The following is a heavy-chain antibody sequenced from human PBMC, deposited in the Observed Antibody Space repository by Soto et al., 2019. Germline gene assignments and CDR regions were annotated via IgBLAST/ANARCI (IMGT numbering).Heavy chain of an antibody. CDR3: AKDTPNLRNYGNDY. Sequence: GGSLRLSCAASGFTFSSYAMSWVRQAPGKGLEWVSAISGSGGSTYYADSVKGRFTISRDNSKNTLYLQMNSLRAEDTAVYYRAKDTPNLRNYGNDYWGQGTLVTVSS. D-gene: IGHD1-7*01. V-gene: IGHV3-23*01. CDR1: GFTFSSYA. J-gene: IGHJ4*02. CDR2: ISGSGGST.